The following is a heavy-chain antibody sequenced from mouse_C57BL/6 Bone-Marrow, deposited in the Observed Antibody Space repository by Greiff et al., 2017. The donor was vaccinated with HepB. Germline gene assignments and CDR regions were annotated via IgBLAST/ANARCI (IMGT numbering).Heavy chain of an antibody. Sequence: EVQGVESGGGLVQPKGSLKLSCAASGFTFNTYAMHWVRQAPGKGLEWVARIRSKGSNYATYYADSVKDRFTISRDDSQSMLYLQMNNLKTEDTAMYYCVRDLGNYYAMDYWGQGTSVTVSS. CDR3: VRDLGNYYAMDY. J-gene: IGHJ4*01. CDR1: GFTFNTYA. D-gene: IGHD2-1*01. CDR2: IRSKGSNYAT. V-gene: IGHV10-3*01.